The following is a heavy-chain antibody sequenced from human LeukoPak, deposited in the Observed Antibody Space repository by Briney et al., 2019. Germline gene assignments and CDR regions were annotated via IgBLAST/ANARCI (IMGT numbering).Heavy chain of an antibody. CDR2: IIPILGIA. CDR1: GGTFSSYA. CDR3: ARPTYSSGWYLKY. Sequence: GASVKVSCKASGGTFSSYAISWVRQAPGQGLEWMGRIIPILGIANYAQKFQGRVTITADKSTSTAYMELSSLRSEDTAVYYCARPTYSSGWYLKYWGQGTLVTVSS. V-gene: IGHV1-69*04. D-gene: IGHD6-19*01. J-gene: IGHJ4*02.